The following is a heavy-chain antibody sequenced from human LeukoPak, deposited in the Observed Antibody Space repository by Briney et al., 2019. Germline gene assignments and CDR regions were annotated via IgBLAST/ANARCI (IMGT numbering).Heavy chain of an antibody. D-gene: IGHD6-19*01. CDR3: AKDISWEVRHYNSGQGFDY. J-gene: IGHJ4*02. CDR1: GFTFDDYA. Sequence: PGRSLRLSCAASGFTFDDYAMHWVRQAPGKGLEWVSGISWNSGSIDYADSVKGRFTISRDNAQNSLYLQMNSLRAGDMALYYCAKDISWEVRHYNSGQGFDYWGQGTLVTVSS. V-gene: IGHV3-9*03. CDR2: ISWNSGSI.